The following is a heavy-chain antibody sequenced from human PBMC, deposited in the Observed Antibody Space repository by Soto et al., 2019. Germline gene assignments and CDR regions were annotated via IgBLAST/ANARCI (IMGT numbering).Heavy chain of an antibody. D-gene: IGHD3-10*01. CDR2: ISYDGSDK. J-gene: IGHJ4*02. Sequence: QVQLVESGGGVVQPGRSLRLSCAASGFPFTSYGMHWVREGPDKGLEWVAVISYDGSDKYYADSVQGRFTISRDNSKNPLYLQMNTPRPEDTALYYCVGGQYYFDSRGQGTLVIVSS. CDR1: GFPFTSYG. V-gene: IGHV3-30*03. CDR3: VGGQYYFDS.